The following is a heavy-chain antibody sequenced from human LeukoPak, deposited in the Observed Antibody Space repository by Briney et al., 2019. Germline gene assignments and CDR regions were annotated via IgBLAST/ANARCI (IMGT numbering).Heavy chain of an antibody. Sequence: PGGSLRLSCAASGFSFSVYGMHWVRQAPGKGLEWISDISSSGATIYYADSVKGRFTISRDNAKNSLYLQMNSLRAEDTAVYYCATLTVATSFDYWGQGTLVTVSS. CDR3: ATLTVATSFDY. D-gene: IGHD5-12*01. V-gene: IGHV3-48*03. J-gene: IGHJ4*02. CDR1: GFSFSVYG. CDR2: ISSSGATI.